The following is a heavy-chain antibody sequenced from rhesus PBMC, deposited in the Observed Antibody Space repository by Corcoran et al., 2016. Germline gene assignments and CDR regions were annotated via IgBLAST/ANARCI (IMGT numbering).Heavy chain of an antibody. J-gene: IGHJ4*01. V-gene: IGHV4-80*01. D-gene: IGHD4-29*01. CDR2: INVNRGRT. CDR3: ARGGGSSYAPFDY. Sequence: QVQLQESGPGLVKPSETLSLTCAVSGASISRHWWSWIRQPTGKELEWVGEINVNRGRTYYTPSLKSRVTISQAASKNQFSLKLSSVTAADTAVYYCARGGGSSYAPFDYWGQGVLVTVSS. CDR1: GASISRHW.